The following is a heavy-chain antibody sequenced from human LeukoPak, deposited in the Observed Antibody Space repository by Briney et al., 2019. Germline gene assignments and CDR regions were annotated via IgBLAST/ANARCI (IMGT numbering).Heavy chain of an antibody. CDR1: GFTFSSYW. CDR3: ARGRSSARGNDY. Sequence: GGSLRLSCAASGFTFSSYWRHWVRHAQGKGLVWVSHINSDGSSTMYADSVKGRLTISRDNAKNTMYLQMHILRAEDTAVYYCARGRSSARGNDYWGQGTLVTVSS. V-gene: IGHV3-74*03. J-gene: IGHJ4*02. D-gene: IGHD3-22*01. CDR2: INSDGSST.